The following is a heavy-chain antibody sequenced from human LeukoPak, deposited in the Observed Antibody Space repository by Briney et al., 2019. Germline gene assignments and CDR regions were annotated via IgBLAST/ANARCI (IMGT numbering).Heavy chain of an antibody. J-gene: IGHJ4*02. Sequence: SETLSLTCTVSGGSISSYYWSWIRQPPGKGLEWIGYIYYSGSTNYNPSLKSRVTISVDTSKNQFSLKLSSVTAADTAVYYCARALDYWGQGTLVTVFS. V-gene: IGHV4-59*01. CDR1: GGSISSYY. CDR2: IYYSGST. CDR3: ARALDY.